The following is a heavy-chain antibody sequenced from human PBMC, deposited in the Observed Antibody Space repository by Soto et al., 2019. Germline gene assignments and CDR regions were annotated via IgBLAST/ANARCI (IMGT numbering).Heavy chain of an antibody. CDR2: IIPIFGTA. Sequence: SVKVSCKASGGTFSSYAISWVRQAPGQGLEWMGGIIPIFGTANYAQKFQGRVTITADESTSTAYMELSSLRSEDTAVYYCARGPQGAYDFWSGYYFQHWGQGTLVTAPQ. CDR1: GGTFSSYA. D-gene: IGHD3-3*01. V-gene: IGHV1-69*13. CDR3: ARGPQGAYDFWSGYYFQH. J-gene: IGHJ1*01.